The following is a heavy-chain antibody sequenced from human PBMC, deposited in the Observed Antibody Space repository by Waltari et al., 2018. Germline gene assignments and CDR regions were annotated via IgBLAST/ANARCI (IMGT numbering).Heavy chain of an antibody. CDR1: GYTFTSYG. V-gene: IGHV1-18*04. CDR2: TSAYNGNT. CDR3: ARAAEQQLGPPGWTYYYYGMDV. J-gene: IGHJ6*02. Sequence: QVQLVQSGAEVKKPGASVKVSCKASGYTFTSYGISWVRQAPGQGLEWRGWTSAYNGNTHYAQKLQGRVTMTTDTSTSTAYLELRSLGSDDTAVEYCARAAEQQLGPPGWTYYYYGMDVWGQGTTVTVSS. D-gene: IGHD6-13*01.